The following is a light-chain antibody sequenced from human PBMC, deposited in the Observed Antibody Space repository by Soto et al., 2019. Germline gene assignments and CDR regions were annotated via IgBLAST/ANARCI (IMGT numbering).Light chain of an antibody. CDR3: QKYNTAPLT. Sequence: DIQVTRTPASLSASVGDRVTITCRPSRGIGNALAWYQQKPGTVPKLLIHSASTLQSGVPSRFSGSGYGTEFTLTISNLQPEDVATYYCQKYNTAPLTFGGGTKVDNK. CDR2: SAS. CDR1: RGIGNA. J-gene: IGKJ4*01. V-gene: IGKV1-27*01.